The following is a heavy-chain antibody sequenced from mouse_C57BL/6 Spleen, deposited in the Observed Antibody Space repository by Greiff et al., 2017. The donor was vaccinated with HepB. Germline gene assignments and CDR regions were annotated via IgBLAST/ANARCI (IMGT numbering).Heavy chain of an antibody. D-gene: IGHD1-1*01. V-gene: IGHV1-81*01. Sequence: QVQLQQSGAELARPGASVKLSCKASGYTFTSYGISWVKQRTGQGLEWIGEIYPRSGNTYYNEKFKGKATLTADKSSSTAYMELRSLTSEDSAVYFCARRGWYGSSYAHFDVWGTGTTVTVSS. CDR1: GYTFTSYG. CDR2: IYPRSGNT. CDR3: ARRGWYGSSYAHFDV. J-gene: IGHJ1*03.